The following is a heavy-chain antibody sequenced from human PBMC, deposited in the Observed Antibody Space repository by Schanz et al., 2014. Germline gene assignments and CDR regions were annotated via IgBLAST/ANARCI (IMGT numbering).Heavy chain of an antibody. D-gene: IGHD6-19*01. CDR1: GFTFSTYA. CDR2: LSGSGGST. J-gene: IGHJ4*02. Sequence: VQLVESGGGVVQPGGSLRLSCAASGFTFSTYAMSWVRQAPGKGLEWVSALSGSGGSTYYADSVKGRFTISRDNAKNSLFLQMNRLRAEDTALYYCAIIGVMVAVAGTRADYWGQGTLVTVSS. CDR3: AIIGVMVAVAGTRADY. V-gene: IGHV3-23*04.